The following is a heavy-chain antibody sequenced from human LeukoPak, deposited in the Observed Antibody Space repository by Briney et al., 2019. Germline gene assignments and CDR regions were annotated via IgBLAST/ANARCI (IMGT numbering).Heavy chain of an antibody. CDR2: IDYNGNT. CDR3: ARHRAYCGGDCLYYYLDS. J-gene: IGHJ4*02. D-gene: IGHD2-21*02. Sequence: AETLSLTCTVSGGSITSHYLSWVRQPPGKGLEWIANIDYNGNTNYNPSLTSRVTISLDTSKKQVSLNLSSVTAAGTGVYYCARHRAYCGGDCLYYYLDSWGQGTVVSVSS. V-gene: IGHV4-59*11. CDR1: GGSITSHY.